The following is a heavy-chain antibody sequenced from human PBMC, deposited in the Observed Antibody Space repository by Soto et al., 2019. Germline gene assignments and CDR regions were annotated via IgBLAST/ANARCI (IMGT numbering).Heavy chain of an antibody. V-gene: IGHV4-59*01. Sequence: SETLSLTCTVSGGSISSYYWSWIRQPPGKGLEWIGYIYYSGSTNCNPSLKSRVTISVDTSKNQFSLKLSSVTAADTAVYYCARDPSHTGQVTFDIWGQGTMVTVSS. J-gene: IGHJ3*02. CDR2: IYYSGST. CDR1: GGSISSYY. D-gene: IGHD4-17*01. CDR3: ARDPSHTGQVTFDI.